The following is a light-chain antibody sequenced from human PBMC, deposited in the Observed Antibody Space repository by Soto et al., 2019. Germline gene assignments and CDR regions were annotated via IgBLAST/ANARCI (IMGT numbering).Light chain of an antibody. CDR2: DVS. Sequence: QSALTQPASVSGSPGQSITITCTGTRSDIGAYNFVSGYQQHPGEVPKLMLYDVSIRPSGVSNRFSGSKSGNTASLTISGLQAEDEADYYCTSWTTSTTMIFGGGTQLTVL. V-gene: IGLV2-14*03. J-gene: IGLJ2*01. CDR1: RSDIGAYNF. CDR3: TSWTTSTTMI.